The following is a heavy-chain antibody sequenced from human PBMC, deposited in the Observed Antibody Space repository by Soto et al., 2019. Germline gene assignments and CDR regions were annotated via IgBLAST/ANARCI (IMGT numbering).Heavy chain of an antibody. J-gene: IGHJ4*02. CDR3: ARDSGCYGSGSYYNYFDY. D-gene: IGHD3-10*01. CDR2: VYYSGST. Sequence: SETLSLTCTVSGGSISSYYWSWIRQPPGKGLEWIGYVYYSGSTNYNPSLKSRVTISVDTSKNQFSLKLSSVTAADTAVYYCARDSGCYGSGSYYNYFDYWGQGTLVTVSS. V-gene: IGHV4-59*01. CDR1: GGSISSYY.